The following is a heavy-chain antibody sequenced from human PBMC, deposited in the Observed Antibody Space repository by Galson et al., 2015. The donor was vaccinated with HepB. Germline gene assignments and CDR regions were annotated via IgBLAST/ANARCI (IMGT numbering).Heavy chain of an antibody. CDR1: GYTFTGYY. J-gene: IGHJ4*02. D-gene: IGHD1-1*01. CDR3: ARARNGPFDY. Sequence: SVKVSCKASGYTFTGYYMHWVRQAPGQGLEWMGRINPNSGGTNYAQKFQGRVTMTRDTSTSTVYMELSSLRSEDTAVYYCARARNGPFDYWGQGTLVTVSS. V-gene: IGHV1-2*06. CDR2: INPNSGGT.